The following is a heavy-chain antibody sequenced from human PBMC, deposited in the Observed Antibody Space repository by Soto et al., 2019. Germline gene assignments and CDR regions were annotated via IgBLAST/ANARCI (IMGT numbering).Heavy chain of an antibody. J-gene: IGHJ4*02. CDR3: AKDRGALRWSEEHYYFDY. CDR2: ILYDGSKK. Sequence: QPGGSLRLSCVASGFTFSSYGMHWVRQAPGKGLEWVAVILYDGSKKYYADSMKGRFTISRDNSKNTLFLQMNSLRAEDTALYYCAKDRGALRWSEEHYYFDYWGQGALVTVSS. CDR1: GFTFSSYG. V-gene: IGHV3-30*18. D-gene: IGHD4-17*01.